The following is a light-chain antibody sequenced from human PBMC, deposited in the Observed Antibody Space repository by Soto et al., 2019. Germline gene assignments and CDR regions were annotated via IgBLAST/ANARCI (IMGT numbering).Light chain of an antibody. Sequence: DIQMTQSPSILSASVGDRVTITCRASQSVSSWLAWYQQKPGNVPKLLIYSASTLQSGDPSRFSGSGSGTEFTLTISSLQPDDFATYYCQQYDNYSGTFGQGTRVEIK. CDR1: QSVSSW. CDR3: QQYDNYSGT. CDR2: SAS. V-gene: IGKV1-5*01. J-gene: IGKJ1*01.